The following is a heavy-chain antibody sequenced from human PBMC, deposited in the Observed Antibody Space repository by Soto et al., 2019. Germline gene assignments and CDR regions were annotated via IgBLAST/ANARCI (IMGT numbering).Heavy chain of an antibody. CDR2: INPNSGGT. Sequence: ASVKVSCKASGYTFTGYYMHWVRQAPGQGLEWMGWINPNSGGTNYAQKFQGWVTMTRDTSISTAYMELSRLRSDDTAVYYCARGGSLWFGELSYDYYGMDVWGQGTTVTVSS. CDR1: GYTFTGYY. D-gene: IGHD3-10*01. V-gene: IGHV1-2*04. CDR3: ARGGSLWFGELSYDYYGMDV. J-gene: IGHJ6*02.